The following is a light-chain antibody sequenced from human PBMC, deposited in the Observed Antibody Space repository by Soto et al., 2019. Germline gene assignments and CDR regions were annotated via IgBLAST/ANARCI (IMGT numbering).Light chain of an antibody. CDR1: SSDVGGYNY. Sequence: QSALTQPASVSGSPGQSITISCTGTSSDVGGYNYVSWYQQHPGKAPKLMISDVSNRPSGVSNRFSGSKSGNTASLTISGLQAGDEADYYCSSFTRSSSRYVFGTGTKLTVL. V-gene: IGLV2-14*03. J-gene: IGLJ1*01. CDR3: SSFTRSSSRYV. CDR2: DVS.